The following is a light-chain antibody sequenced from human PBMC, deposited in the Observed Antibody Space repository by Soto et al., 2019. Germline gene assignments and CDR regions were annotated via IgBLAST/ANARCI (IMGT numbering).Light chain of an antibody. CDR1: SSNIGAGYD. CDR3: QSYDSSLV. J-gene: IGLJ2*01. CDR2: GNS. Sequence: QSVLTQPPSVSGAPGQRVTISCTGSSSNIGAGYDVHWYQQLPGAAPKLLIYGNSNRPSGVPDRFSGFKSGTSASLAITGLQAEDEADYYCQSYDSSLVFGGGTKL. V-gene: IGLV1-40*01.